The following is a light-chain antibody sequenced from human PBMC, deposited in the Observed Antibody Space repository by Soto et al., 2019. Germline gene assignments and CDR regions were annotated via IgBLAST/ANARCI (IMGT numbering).Light chain of an antibody. V-gene: IGLV2-14*01. CDR1: TRDIAGYNY. Sequence: SVLTQPASVSGSLGQSITISCTGTTRDIAGYNYISWYQQLPGKAPKLMIYQVTIRPSGISNRFSGSKSGNTASLTISGLQAEDEADYYCSSYTSSGTLYVFGTGTKVTVL. CDR3: SSYTSSGTLYV. J-gene: IGLJ1*01. CDR2: QVT.